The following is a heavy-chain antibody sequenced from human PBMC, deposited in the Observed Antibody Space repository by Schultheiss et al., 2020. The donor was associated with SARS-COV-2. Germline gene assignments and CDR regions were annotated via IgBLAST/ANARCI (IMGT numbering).Heavy chain of an antibody. J-gene: IGHJ3*02. Sequence: SETLSLTCSVSGGSININFYYWGWIRQTPGKGLEWVGSVSYSGSAFYNPSLRSRVTLSVDTSKNQFSLKLSSVTAADTAVYYCARITMIVVVTTHHDAFDIWGQGTMVTVSS. CDR2: VSYSGSA. D-gene: IGHD3-22*01. CDR1: GGSININFYY. V-gene: IGHV4-39*01. CDR3: ARITMIVVVTTHHDAFDI.